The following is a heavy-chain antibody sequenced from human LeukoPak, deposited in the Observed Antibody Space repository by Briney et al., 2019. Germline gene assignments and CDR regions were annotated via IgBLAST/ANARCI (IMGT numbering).Heavy chain of an antibody. CDR1: GGSFSGYY. CDR2: INHSGST. Sequence: SETLSLTCAVYGGSFSGYYWSWIRQPPGKGLEWIGEINHSGSTNYNPSLKSRVTISVDTSKNQFSLKLSSVTAADTAVYYCARGQIRPVGSPDYFDYWGQGTLVTVSS. V-gene: IGHV4-34*01. D-gene: IGHD2-15*01. CDR3: ARGQIRPVGSPDYFDY. J-gene: IGHJ4*02.